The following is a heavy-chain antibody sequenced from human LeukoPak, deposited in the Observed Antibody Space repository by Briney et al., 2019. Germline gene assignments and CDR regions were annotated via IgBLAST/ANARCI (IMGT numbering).Heavy chain of an antibody. D-gene: IGHD3-22*01. V-gene: IGHV3-30*02. J-gene: IGHJ6*03. Sequence: GGSLRLSCAASGFTFSSYGMHWVRQAPGKGLEWVAFIRYDGSNKYYADSVKGRFTISRDNSKNTLYLQMKSLRAEDTAVYYCAKDGYYYDSSGYYYDYYYYMDVWGKGTTVTVSS. CDR1: GFTFSSYG. CDR3: AKDGYYYDSSGYYYDYYYYMDV. CDR2: IRYDGSNK.